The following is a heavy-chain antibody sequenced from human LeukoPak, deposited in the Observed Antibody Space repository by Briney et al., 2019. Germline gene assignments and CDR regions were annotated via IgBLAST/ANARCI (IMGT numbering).Heavy chain of an antibody. V-gene: IGHV3-23*01. D-gene: IGHD5-24*01. CDR3: ASRDKGYYYGMDV. CDR2: LVASGGRT. CDR1: GFTFSSYA. J-gene: IGHJ6*02. Sequence: GGSLRLSCAASGFTFSSYAMTWVRQAPGKGLEWVSTLVASGGRTYYADSVKGRFTISRDNSKNTLFLQMNSLRAEDTAVYYCASRDKGYYYGMDVWGQGTTVTVSS.